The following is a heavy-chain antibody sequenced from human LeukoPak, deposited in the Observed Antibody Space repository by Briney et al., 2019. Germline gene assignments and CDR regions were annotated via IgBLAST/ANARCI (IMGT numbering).Heavy chain of an antibody. V-gene: IGHV3-30*18. CDR1: GFTFKNYA. CDR2: ISYDGSNK. Sequence: GGSLRLSCTGSGFTFKNYAMHWVRQAPGRGLEWVAVISYDGSNKYYADSVKGRFTISRDNSKNTLYLQMNSLRAEDTAVYYCAKDYRDAFDIWGQGTMVTVSS. CDR3: AKDYRDAFDI. J-gene: IGHJ3*02.